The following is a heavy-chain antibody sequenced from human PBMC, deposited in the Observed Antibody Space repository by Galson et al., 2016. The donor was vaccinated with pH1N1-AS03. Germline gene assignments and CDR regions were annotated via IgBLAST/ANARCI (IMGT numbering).Heavy chain of an antibody. CDR3: ARGMSSAGDYFDY. CDR2: IHYSGST. V-gene: IGHV4-59*11. D-gene: IGHD6-13*01. CDR1: GGSISSHY. Sequence: ETLSLTCTVSGGSISSHYWSWIRQPPGKGLDWIGYIHYSGSTNYSPYLKSRVTISVDTSTNQFSLKLTSVTAADTALYYCARGMSSAGDYFDYWGQGTLVTVSS. J-gene: IGHJ4*02.